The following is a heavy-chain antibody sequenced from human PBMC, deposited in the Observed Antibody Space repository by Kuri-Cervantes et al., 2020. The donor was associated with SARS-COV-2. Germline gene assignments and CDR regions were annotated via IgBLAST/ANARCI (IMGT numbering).Heavy chain of an antibody. CDR2: ISAGNGNT. Sequence: ASVKVSCKASGYTFTSYAMHWVRQAPGQRLEWMGWISAGNGNTKYSQKFQGRVTITRDTSASTAYMELSSLRFEDTAVYYCARDHPYSNYDYYYYGMDVWGQGTTVTVSS. CDR1: GYTFTSYA. CDR3: ARDHPYSNYDYYYYGMDV. J-gene: IGHJ6*02. D-gene: IGHD4-11*01. V-gene: IGHV1-3*01.